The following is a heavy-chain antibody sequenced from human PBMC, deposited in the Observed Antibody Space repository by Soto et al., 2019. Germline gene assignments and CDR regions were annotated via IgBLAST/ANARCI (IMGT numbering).Heavy chain of an antibody. J-gene: IGHJ4*02. Sequence: GGSLRLSCAASGFTFSSYAMHWVRQAPGKGLEWVAVISYDGSNKYYADSVKGRFTISRDNSKNTLYLQMNSLRAEDTAVYYCARGRGWTANSNIDYWGQGTLVTVS. CDR2: ISYDGSNK. D-gene: IGHD1-26*01. V-gene: IGHV3-30-3*01. CDR1: GFTFSSYA. CDR3: ARGRGWTANSNIDY.